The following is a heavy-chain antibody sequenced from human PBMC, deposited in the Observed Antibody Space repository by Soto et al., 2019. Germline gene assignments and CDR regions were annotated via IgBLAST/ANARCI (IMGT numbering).Heavy chain of an antibody. Sequence: PGESLKISCKGSGYSFTSYWIGWVRQMPGKGLEWMGIIYPCDSDTRYSPSFQGQVTISADKSISTAYLQWSSLKASDTAMYYCARFRAYSSWPLDYWGQGTMVTVSS. D-gene: IGHD6-13*01. CDR2: IYPCDSDT. V-gene: IGHV5-51*01. CDR3: ARFRAYSSWPLDY. CDR1: GYSFTSYW. J-gene: IGHJ4*02.